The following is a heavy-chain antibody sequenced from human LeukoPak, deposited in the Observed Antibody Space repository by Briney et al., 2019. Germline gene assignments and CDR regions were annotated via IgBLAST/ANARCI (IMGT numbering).Heavy chain of an antibody. CDR3: ARPNIRYCSGGACSNDGSDY. V-gene: IGHV1-69*06. Sequence: GASVKVSCKASGGTFSSYAISWVRQAPGPGLEWMGGIIPIFGTANYAQKFQGRVTITADKSTSTAYMELSSLRSEDTAVYYCARPNIRYCSGGACSNDGSDYWGQGTLVTVSS. CDR2: IIPIFGTA. J-gene: IGHJ4*02. CDR1: GGTFSSYA. D-gene: IGHD2-15*01.